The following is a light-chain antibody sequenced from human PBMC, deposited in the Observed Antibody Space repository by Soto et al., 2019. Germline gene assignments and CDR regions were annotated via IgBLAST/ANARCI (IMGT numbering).Light chain of an antibody. CDR2: KAS. V-gene: IGKV1-5*03. CDR1: QSISSW. J-gene: IGKJ5*01. Sequence: DIQMTNSPSTLSASVGDRVTITCRASQSISSWLAWYQQKPGKAPKLLIYKASSLESGVPSRFSGSGSGTEFTLTISSLQPDDFATYYCQQYNSFPITFGQGTRLEIK. CDR3: QQYNSFPIT.